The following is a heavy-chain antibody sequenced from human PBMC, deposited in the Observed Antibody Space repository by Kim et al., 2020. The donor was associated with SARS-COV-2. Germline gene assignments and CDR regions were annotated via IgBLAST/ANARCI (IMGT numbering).Heavy chain of an antibody. D-gene: IGHD3-22*01. Sequence: ASVKVSCKASGYTFTSYGISWVRQAPGQGLEWMGWISAYNGNTNYAQKLQGRVTMTTDTSTSTAYMELRSLRSDDTAVYYCARDPRWLHYDSSGSNWFDPWGQGTLVTVSS. V-gene: IGHV1-18*01. CDR2: ISAYNGNT. J-gene: IGHJ5*02. CDR3: ARDPRWLHYDSSGSNWFDP. CDR1: GYTFTSYG.